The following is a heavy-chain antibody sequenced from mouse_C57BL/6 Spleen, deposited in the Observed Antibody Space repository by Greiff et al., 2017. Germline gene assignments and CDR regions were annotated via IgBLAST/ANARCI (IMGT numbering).Heavy chain of an antibody. CDR3: ARGTTVVADYFDY. CDR2: INPSTGGT. D-gene: IGHD1-1*01. V-gene: IGHV1-42*01. CDR1: GYSFTGYY. J-gene: IGHJ2*01. Sequence: VQLQQSGPELVKPGASVKISCKASGYSFTGYYMNWVKQSPEKSLEWIGEINPSTGGTTYNQKFKAKATLPVDKSSSTAYMQLKSLTSEASAVYYCARGTTVVADYFDYWGQGTTLTVSS.